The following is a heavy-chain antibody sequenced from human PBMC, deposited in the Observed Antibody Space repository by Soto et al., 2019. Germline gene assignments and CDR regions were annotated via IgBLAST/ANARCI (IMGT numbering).Heavy chain of an antibody. CDR3: AKGVAVPGTYFQH. CDR1: GFTFSSYG. V-gene: IGHV3-30*18. Sequence: QVQLVESGGGVVQPGRSLRLSCAASGFTFSSYGMHWVRQAPGKGLEWVAVISYDGSNEYYGDSVKGRFTISRDNSKNTLYLQMNSLRAEDTAMYYCAKGVAVPGTYFQHLGQGTLVTVSS. J-gene: IGHJ1*01. D-gene: IGHD6-19*01. CDR2: ISYDGSNE.